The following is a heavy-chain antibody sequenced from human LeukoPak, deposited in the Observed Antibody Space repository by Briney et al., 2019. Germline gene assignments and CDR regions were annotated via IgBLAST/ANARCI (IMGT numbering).Heavy chain of an antibody. Sequence: GGPLRLSCAASGFTFSSYAMHWVRQAPGKGLEWVAVISYDGSNKYYADSVKGRFTISRDNSKNTLYLQMNSLRAEDTAVYYCARDRIAAAHFDYWGQGTLVTVSS. CDR2: ISYDGSNK. CDR1: GFTFSSYA. D-gene: IGHD6-13*01. CDR3: ARDRIAAAHFDY. J-gene: IGHJ4*02. V-gene: IGHV3-30-3*01.